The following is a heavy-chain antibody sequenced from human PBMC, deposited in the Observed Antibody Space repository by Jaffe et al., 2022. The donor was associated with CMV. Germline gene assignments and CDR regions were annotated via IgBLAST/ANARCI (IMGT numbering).Heavy chain of an antibody. CDR2: INGSST. Sequence: EVQLVEFGGGLVQPGGSLRLSCAASGFTFSSYAMSWVRQAPGKGLEWVSSINGSSTYYADSVKGRFTISRDNSKNTLYLQMNSLRADDTALYYCVKGTMYDFWNGEGFYYYYMDVWGKGTTVTVSS. CDR1: GFTFSSYA. V-gene: IGHV3-23*04. CDR3: VKGTMYDFWNGEGFYYYYMDV. D-gene: IGHD3-3*01. J-gene: IGHJ6*03.